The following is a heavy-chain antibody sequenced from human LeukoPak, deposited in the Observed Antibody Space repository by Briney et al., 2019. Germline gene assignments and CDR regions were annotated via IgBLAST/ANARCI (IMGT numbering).Heavy chain of an antibody. Sequence: GGPLRLSCAASGFTFSSYSMNWVRQAPGRGLEWVSSISSSSSYINYADSVKGRFTISRDNAKNSLYLQMNSLRDEDTAVYYCARDRDSGDYTAAPGDYWGQGTLVTVSS. D-gene: IGHD4-17*01. CDR2: ISSSSSYI. V-gene: IGHV3-21*01. J-gene: IGHJ4*02. CDR3: ARDRDSGDYTAAPGDY. CDR1: GFTFSSYS.